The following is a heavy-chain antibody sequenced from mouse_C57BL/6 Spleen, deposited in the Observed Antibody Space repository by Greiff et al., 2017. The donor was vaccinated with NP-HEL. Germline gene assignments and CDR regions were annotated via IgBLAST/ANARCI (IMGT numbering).Heavy chain of an antibody. V-gene: IGHV2-2*01. CDR1: GFSLTSYG. D-gene: IGHD1-1*01. Sequence: VKLVESGPGLVQPSQSLSITCTVSGFSLTSYGVHWVRQSPGKGLEWLGVIWSGGSTDYNAAFISRLSISKDNSKSQVFFKMNSLQADDTAIYYCARPHYYGSSHYATDYWGQGTSVTVSS. CDR3: ARPHYYGSSHYATDY. CDR2: IWSGGST. J-gene: IGHJ4*01.